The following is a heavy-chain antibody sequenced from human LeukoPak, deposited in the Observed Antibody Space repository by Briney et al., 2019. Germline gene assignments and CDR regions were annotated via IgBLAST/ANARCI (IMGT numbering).Heavy chain of an antibody. V-gene: IGHV4-4*07. CDR3: ARDTGIAAARRYFDY. CDR2: IYTSGST. CDR1: GGSISSYY. Sequence: SETLSLTCTVSGGSISSYYWSCLRQPAGKGLEWIGRIYTSGSTNYNPSLKSRVTMSVDTSKNQFSLKLSSVTAADTAVYYCARDTGIAAARRYFDYWGQGTLVTVSS. D-gene: IGHD6-13*01. J-gene: IGHJ4*02.